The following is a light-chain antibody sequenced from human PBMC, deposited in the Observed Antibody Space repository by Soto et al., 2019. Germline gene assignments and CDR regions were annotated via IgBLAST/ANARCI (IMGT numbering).Light chain of an antibody. J-gene: IGKJ3*01. V-gene: IGKV3-20*01. CDR2: AAS. CDR1: QSVSSTF. Sequence: EIGLTQSPGTLSLSPGERATLSCRASQSVSSTFLAWYQQKPGQAPRLLIYAASSRATGIPDRFSGSGSGTDFTLTISRLEPEDFAVYYCQQYGNSLFSFGPGTKVDIK. CDR3: QQYGNSLFS.